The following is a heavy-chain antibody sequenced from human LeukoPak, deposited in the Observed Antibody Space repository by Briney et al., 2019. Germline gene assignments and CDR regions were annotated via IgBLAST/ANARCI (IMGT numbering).Heavy chain of an antibody. D-gene: IGHD3-22*01. Sequence: ESLKISCKGSGYSFTSYWISWVRQMPGKGLEWMGRIDPSDSYTNYSPSFQGHVSISADKSNSTAYLQWSSLKASDTAMYYCARVHKSNYDSSGYSDYWGQGTLVTVSS. CDR2: IDPSDSYT. CDR1: GYSFTSYW. CDR3: ARVHKSNYDSSGYSDY. V-gene: IGHV5-10-1*01. J-gene: IGHJ4*02.